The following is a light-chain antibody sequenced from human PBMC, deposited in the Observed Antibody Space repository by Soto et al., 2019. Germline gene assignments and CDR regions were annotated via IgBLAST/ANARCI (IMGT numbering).Light chain of an antibody. CDR3: QKYNSAPQT. CDR1: QSISNH. V-gene: IGKV1-39*01. Sequence: DIQMTQSPSSLSASVEDRVIITCRASQSISNHLNWYQQKPGKAPKLLIFAASSLQSGVPSRFSGSRSGPDFTLTISSLQPEDVATYYCQKYNSAPQTFGQGTKVDIK. CDR2: AAS. J-gene: IGKJ1*01.